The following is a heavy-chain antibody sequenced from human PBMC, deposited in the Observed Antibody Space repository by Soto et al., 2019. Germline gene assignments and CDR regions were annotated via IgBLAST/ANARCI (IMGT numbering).Heavy chain of an antibody. CDR1: GGSISSGGYY. D-gene: IGHD5-12*01. V-gene: IGHV4-31*03. CDR2: IYYSGST. CDR3: ARIRGYGRRLCYYYGMDV. J-gene: IGHJ6*02. Sequence: QVQLQESGPGLVKPSQTLSLTCTVSGGSISSGGYYWSWIRQHPGKGLEWIGYIYYSGSTYYNPSLQSRVTISVDTSKNQFSLKLSSVTAADTAVYYCARIRGYGRRLCYYYGMDVWGQGTTVTVSS.